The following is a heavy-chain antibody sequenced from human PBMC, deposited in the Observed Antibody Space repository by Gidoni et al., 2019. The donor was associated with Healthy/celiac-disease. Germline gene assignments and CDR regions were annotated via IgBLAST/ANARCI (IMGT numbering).Heavy chain of an antibody. CDR2: IAYDGSNK. V-gene: IGHV3-30*01. J-gene: IGHJ2*01. Sequence: QVQLVESGGGVVQPGRSLRPSSAASGFTLGSYDMHWVRQAPGKGLEWVAVIAYDGSNKYYADSVKGRFTIARDNSKNTLYLQRNSLRAEETAVYYCARGLLCGSGYFDCWYVDLWGRGTLVTVSS. CDR3: ARGLLCGSGYFDCWYVDL. CDR1: GFTLGSYD. D-gene: IGHD3-22*01.